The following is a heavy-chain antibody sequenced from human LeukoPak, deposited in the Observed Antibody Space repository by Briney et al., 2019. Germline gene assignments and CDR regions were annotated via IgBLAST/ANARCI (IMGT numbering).Heavy chain of an antibody. J-gene: IGHJ6*03. V-gene: IGHV4-34*01. CDR1: GGSFRGYY. Sequence: PSETLSLTCAVYGGSFRGYYWSWIRQPPGKGLEWIGEINHSGSTNYNPSLKSRVTISVDTSKNQFSLKLSSVTAADTAVYYCARYPLDYDFWSGYLSGYMDVWGKGTTVTVSS. D-gene: IGHD3-3*01. CDR3: ARYPLDYDFWSGYLSGYMDV. CDR2: INHSGST.